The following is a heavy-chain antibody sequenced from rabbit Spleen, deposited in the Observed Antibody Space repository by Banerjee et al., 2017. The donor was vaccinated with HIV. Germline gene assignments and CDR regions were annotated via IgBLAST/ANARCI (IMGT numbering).Heavy chain of an antibody. CDR1: GVSFSFNSY. V-gene: IGHV1S40*01. J-gene: IGHJ6*01. CDR3: ARDSGSSFSSYGMDL. CDR2: IDIGSSGFT. D-gene: IGHD8-1*01. Sequence: QSLEESGGDLVKPGASLTLTYTASGVSFSFNSYMCWVRQAPGKGLEWIACIDIGSSGFTYFASWAIGRFTISKTSSTAVALQMTSLTAADTATYFCARDSGSSFSSYGMDLWGPGTLVTVS.